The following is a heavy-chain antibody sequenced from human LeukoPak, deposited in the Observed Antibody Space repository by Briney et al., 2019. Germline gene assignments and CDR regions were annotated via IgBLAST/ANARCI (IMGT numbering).Heavy chain of an antibody. CDR2: VSSNGAST. V-gene: IGHV3-64*01. D-gene: IGHD2/OR15-2a*01. Sequence: GGSLRLSCAASGFTFSNYPMHWVRQAPGKGLESVSDVSSNGASTYYENSVKDRFIVSRDNSKNTLYLQLGSLRAEDTAVYYCAREISRGFDIWGQGTMVTVS. CDR1: GFTFSNYP. CDR3: AREISRGFDI. J-gene: IGHJ3*02.